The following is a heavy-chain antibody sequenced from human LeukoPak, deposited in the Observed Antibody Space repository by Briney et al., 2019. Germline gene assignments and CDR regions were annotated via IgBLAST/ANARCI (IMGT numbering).Heavy chain of an antibody. D-gene: IGHD3-3*01. CDR2: IYYSGST. V-gene: IGHV4-31*03. J-gene: IGHJ4*02. Sequence: SETLSLTCTVSGGSISSGGYYWSWIRQHPGKGLEWIGYIYYSGSTYYNPSLKSRVTISVDTSKNQFSLKLSSVTAADTAVYYCASGVVIKYYFDYWGQGTLVTVSS. CDR3: ASGVVIKYYFDY. CDR1: GGSISSGGYY.